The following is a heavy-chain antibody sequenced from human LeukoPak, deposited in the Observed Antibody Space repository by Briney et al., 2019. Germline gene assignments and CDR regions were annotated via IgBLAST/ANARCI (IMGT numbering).Heavy chain of an antibody. J-gene: IGHJ4*02. Sequence: SETLSLTCTVSGDPISSYSNYKWSWIRQPPGKGLEWIGYIYYHGSTNYNPSLKSRVTFSVDTSKNQFSLKLSSVTAADTAVYYWGREYSAFDYWGQGTLVTVSS. D-gene: IGHD6-13*01. CDR1: GDPISSYSNYK. CDR3: GREYSAFDY. CDR2: IYYHGST. V-gene: IGHV4-61*01.